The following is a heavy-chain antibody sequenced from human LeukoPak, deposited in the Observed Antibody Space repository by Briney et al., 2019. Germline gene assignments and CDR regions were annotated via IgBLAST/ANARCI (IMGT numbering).Heavy chain of an antibody. CDR3: ARDLTTTMVRGVILPFDY. V-gene: IGHV3-48*01. D-gene: IGHD3-10*01. J-gene: IGHJ4*02. Sequence: GGSLRLSCAASGFTFSSYSMNWVRQAPGKGLEGVSYISSRSSTIYYADPVKGRFTISRDNAKNSLYLQMNSLRAEDTAVYYCARDLTTTMVRGVILPFDYWGQGTLVTVSS. CDR1: GFTFSSYS. CDR2: ISSRSSTI.